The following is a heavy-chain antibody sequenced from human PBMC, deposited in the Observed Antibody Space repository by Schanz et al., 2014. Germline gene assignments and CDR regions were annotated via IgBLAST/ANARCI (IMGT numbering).Heavy chain of an antibody. CDR3: ARDRGYCSGGSCLTFDY. D-gene: IGHD2-15*01. CDR2: ISSGSSYA. Sequence: QVQLVESGGGVVQPGRSLRLSCAASGFIFSSYGLHWVRQAPGKGLEWVSDISSGSSYANYADSVKGRFTISRDNSKNTLYLQMNTLRAEDTAVYYCARDRGYCSGGSCLTFDYWGQGTLVTVSS. V-gene: IGHV3-30*06. CDR1: GFIFSSYG. J-gene: IGHJ4*02.